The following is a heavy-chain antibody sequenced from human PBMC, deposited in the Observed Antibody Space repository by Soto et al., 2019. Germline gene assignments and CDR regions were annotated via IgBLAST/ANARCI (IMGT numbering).Heavy chain of an antibody. CDR1: GYNFATYW. CDR2: IYPGDSDT. CDR3: ALRLGGASVGGASDNTKFTSYLLDP. Sequence: GESLKISWKGSGYNFATYWIAWVLQMPGKGLEWMGIIYPGDSDTKYSPSFQGQVTMSADKSISTAYLQWSSLKASDTAMYYCALRLGGASVGGASDNTKFTSYLLDPWGQGTLVTVSS. V-gene: IGHV5-51*01. D-gene: IGHD2-8*01. J-gene: IGHJ5*02.